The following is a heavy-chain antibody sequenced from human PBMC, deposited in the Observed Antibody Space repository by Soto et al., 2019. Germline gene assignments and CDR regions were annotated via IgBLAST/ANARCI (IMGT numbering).Heavy chain of an antibody. D-gene: IGHD3-10*01. J-gene: IGHJ4*02. Sequence: QVQLVESGGGLVKPGGSLRLSCAASGFTLSDYYMTWIRQAPGKGLEWVSDISISGTTIHYADSVRGRFTISRDNAKNSLELPLNTLRAEDTAVYYCARFRGDGYNNFWGQGTLVTVSS. V-gene: IGHV3-11*01. CDR2: ISISGTTI. CDR3: ARFRGDGYNNF. CDR1: GFTLSDYY.